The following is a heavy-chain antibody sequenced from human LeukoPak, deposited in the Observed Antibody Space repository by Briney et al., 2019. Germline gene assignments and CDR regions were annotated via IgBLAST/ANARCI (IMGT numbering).Heavy chain of an antibody. CDR1: GYTFTSYD. Sequence: ASVKVSCKASGYTFTSYDINWVRQATGQGLEWMGWMNPNSGNTGYSHKFQGRVTMTRDTSISTTNMELSSLRSEDTAVYYCASSSSGWSQDPYYFDYWGQGTLVTVSS. V-gene: IGHV1-8*01. D-gene: IGHD6-19*01. CDR3: ASSSSGWSQDPYYFDY. CDR2: MNPNSGNT. J-gene: IGHJ4*02.